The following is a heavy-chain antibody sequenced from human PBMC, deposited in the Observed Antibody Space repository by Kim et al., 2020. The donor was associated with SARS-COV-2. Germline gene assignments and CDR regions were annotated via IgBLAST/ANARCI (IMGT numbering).Heavy chain of an antibody. D-gene: IGHD3-10*01. J-gene: IGHJ3*02. Sequence: SETLSLTCTVSGGSISSSSYYWGWIRRPPGKGLEWIGSIYYSGSTYYNPSLKSRVTISVDTSKNQFSLKLSSVTAADTAVYYYAKFYGSGSYYNGLNAFDIWGQGTMVTVSS. V-gene: IGHV4-39*01. CDR2: IYYSGST. CDR1: GGSISSSSYY. CDR3: AKFYGSGSYYNGLNAFDI.